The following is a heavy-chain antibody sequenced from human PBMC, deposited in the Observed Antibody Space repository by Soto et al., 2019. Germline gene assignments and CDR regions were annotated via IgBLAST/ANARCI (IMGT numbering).Heavy chain of an antibody. CDR2: INHSGST. V-gene: IGHV4-34*01. CDR1: GGSFSGDY. D-gene: IGHD3-10*01. J-gene: IGHJ6*04. Sequence: PPETLSLTSAVYGGSFSGDYWSWIRQPPGKGLERIGEINHSGSTNYNPALKSRVTISVDTSKNQFSLKLRSVTAADTAVYYRARGLGDGSGKTYYYYYGMDVWGKGTTVTVS. CDR3: ARGLGDGSGKTYYYYYGMDV.